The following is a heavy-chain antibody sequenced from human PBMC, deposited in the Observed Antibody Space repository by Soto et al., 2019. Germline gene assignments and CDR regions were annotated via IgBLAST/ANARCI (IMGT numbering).Heavy chain of an antibody. CDR1: GFTFSSYG. Sequence: GGSLRLSCAASGFTFSSYGMHWVRQAPGKGLEWVAVISYDGSNKYYADSVKGRFTISRDNSKNTRYLQMNSLRAEETAVYYCAKDGVDIVATIKYYYYYYMDVWGKGTTVTVSS. CDR2: ISYDGSNK. CDR3: AKDGVDIVATIKYYYYYYMDV. D-gene: IGHD5-12*01. V-gene: IGHV3-30*18. J-gene: IGHJ6*03.